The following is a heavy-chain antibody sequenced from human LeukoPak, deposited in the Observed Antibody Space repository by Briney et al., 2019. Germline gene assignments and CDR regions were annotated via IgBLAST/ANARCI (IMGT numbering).Heavy chain of an antibody. V-gene: IGHV4-59*12. D-gene: IGHD6-19*01. J-gene: IGHJ6*03. Sequence: SETLSLTCTVSGGSISSYYWSWIRQPPGKGLEWIGYIYYSGSTNYNPSLKSRVTISVDTSKNQFSLHVNSVTPEDTAVYYCARGVQWLVNYYYYYMDVWGKGTTVTVSS. CDR1: GGSISSYY. CDR2: IYYSGST. CDR3: ARGVQWLVNYYYYYMDV.